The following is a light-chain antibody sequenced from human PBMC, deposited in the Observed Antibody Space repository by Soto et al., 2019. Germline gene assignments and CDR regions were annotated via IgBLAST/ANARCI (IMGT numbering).Light chain of an antibody. Sequence: DIPLTQSPSFLSASVGDRVTITCRASQGISSYLAWYQQKPGKAPNLLIYAASTLRSGVPSRFSGSGSGTEFTLTISSLQPEDFATYYCQQLNSFPGFTFGPGTKVDIK. CDR2: AAS. J-gene: IGKJ3*01. CDR1: QGISSY. V-gene: IGKV1-9*01. CDR3: QQLNSFPGFT.